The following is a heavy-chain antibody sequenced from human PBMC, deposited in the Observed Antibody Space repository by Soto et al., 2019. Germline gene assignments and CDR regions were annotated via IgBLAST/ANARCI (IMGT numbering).Heavy chain of an antibody. Sequence: QVQLVESGGGVVQPGKSLRLSCAASGFTFSSHAMHWVRQAPGKGLEWVALISHDGNYKDYVDSAKGRFTVSRDNSRNTLHLQISSLRAEDTAVYYCVAEVGVKSFDSWGQGALVTVSS. D-gene: IGHD1-26*01. J-gene: IGHJ4*02. V-gene: IGHV3-30*03. CDR2: ISHDGNYK. CDR1: GFTFSSHA. CDR3: VAEVGVKSFDS.